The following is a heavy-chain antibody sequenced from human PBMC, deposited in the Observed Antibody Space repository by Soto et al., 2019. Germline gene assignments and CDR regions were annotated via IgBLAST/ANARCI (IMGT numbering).Heavy chain of an antibody. Sequence: QVQLVQSGAEVKKPGSSVKVSCKASGGTVSNYAITWVRQAPGQGLEWMGGIIPIFGTANYAQKFQGRVTITADESTSTAYMELSSLRSEDTAVYYCATRSNSVPLYYYGMDVWGQGTTVTVSS. V-gene: IGHV1-69*12. D-gene: IGHD1-26*01. J-gene: IGHJ6*02. CDR2: IIPIFGTA. CDR1: GGTVSNYA. CDR3: ATRSNSVPLYYYGMDV.